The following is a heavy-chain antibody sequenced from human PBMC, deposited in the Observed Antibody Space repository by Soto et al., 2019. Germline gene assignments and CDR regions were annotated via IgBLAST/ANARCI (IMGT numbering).Heavy chain of an antibody. CDR3: ARLQLGGDRMLNWFDP. CDR1: GYIFTKYG. D-gene: IGHD2-21*02. V-gene: IGHV1-18*01. Sequence: QVQVVQSGPELKKPGASVKVSCKAQGYIFTKYGIGWVRQAPGHGLEWMGLINVYNGDRKVAQKFQDRVSMTTDTAPDTADMELKSLRSGDTAVYYCARLQLGGDRMLNWFDPWGQGTLVTVSS. J-gene: IGHJ5*02. CDR2: INVYNGDR.